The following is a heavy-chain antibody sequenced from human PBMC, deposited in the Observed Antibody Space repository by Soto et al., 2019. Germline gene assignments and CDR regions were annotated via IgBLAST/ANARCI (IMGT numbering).Heavy chain of an antibody. Sequence: EVQLLESGGGLVQPGGSLRLSCAASGFIFNAYAMTWVRQAPGKGLEWVSAIGGSGGNTYYAASVKGRFTISRDNSKDTVALEMNWLRVDDPGVYFCAREASDYLNSADHWGQGILVTDSS. V-gene: IGHV3-23*01. CDR3: AREASDYLNSADH. D-gene: IGHD4-4*01. CDR1: GFIFNAYA. J-gene: IGHJ4*02. CDR2: IGGSGGNT.